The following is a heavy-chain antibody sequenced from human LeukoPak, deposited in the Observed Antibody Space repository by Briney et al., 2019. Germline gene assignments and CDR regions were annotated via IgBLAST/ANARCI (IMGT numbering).Heavy chain of an antibody. CDR2: IYTSGST. V-gene: IGHV4-61*02. CDR1: GVSFSSDSYY. J-gene: IGHJ4*02. CDR3: ARDKGNYDYFDY. Sequence: SETLCLTCTVSGVSFSSDSYYWSWLRPPAGKGLESIMRIYTSGSTNYNPSLKSRATISVDTSKNQFSLKLSSVTAADTAVYYCARDKGNYDYFDYWGQGTLVTVSS. D-gene: IGHD1-7*01.